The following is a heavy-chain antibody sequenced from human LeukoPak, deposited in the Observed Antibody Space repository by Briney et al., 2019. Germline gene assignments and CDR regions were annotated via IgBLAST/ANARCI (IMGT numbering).Heavy chain of an antibody. Sequence: ASVKVSCKASGYTFRSYSISWVRQAPGQGLEWTGWISPSNGNTNYAQKLQDRVTMTTDTSTRTVYMELRSLRSDDTAVYYCARDSGWELQQFYFDHWGQGTLVTVSS. V-gene: IGHV1-18*04. CDR3: ARDSGWELQQFYFDH. CDR1: GYTFRSYS. J-gene: IGHJ4*02. CDR2: ISPSNGNT. D-gene: IGHD1-26*01.